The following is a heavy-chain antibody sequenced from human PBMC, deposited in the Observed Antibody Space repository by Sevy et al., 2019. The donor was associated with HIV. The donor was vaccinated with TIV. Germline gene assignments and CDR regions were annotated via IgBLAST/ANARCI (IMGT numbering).Heavy chain of an antibody. CDR3: ERTLYFDFGAY. V-gene: IGHV1-18*01. Sequence: ASVKVSCKTSGYTFNNYGISWVREAPGQGLEWMGWISVYGETNYSQKVQDRLTVTTDTSRASAYMELGSLRSDDTAVYYCERTLYFDFGAYWGQGTLVTVSS. D-gene: IGHD3-10*01. CDR2: ISVYGET. CDR1: GYTFNNYG. J-gene: IGHJ4*02.